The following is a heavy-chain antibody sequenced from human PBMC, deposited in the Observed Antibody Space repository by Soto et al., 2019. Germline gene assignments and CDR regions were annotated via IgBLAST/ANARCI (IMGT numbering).Heavy chain of an antibody. D-gene: IGHD5-18*01. CDR2: ISSNGGST. V-gene: IGHV3-64*01. J-gene: IGHJ4*02. CDR3: ARGGGYSYGYFGGYHFDY. Sequence: EVQLVESGGGLVQPGGSLRLSCAASGFTFSRYAMYWVRQAPGKGLEYVSAISSNGGSTYYANSVKGRFTISRDNSKNTLYLQMGSLRAEDMAVYYCARGGGYSYGYFGGYHFDYWGQGTLVTVSS. CDR1: GFTFSRYA.